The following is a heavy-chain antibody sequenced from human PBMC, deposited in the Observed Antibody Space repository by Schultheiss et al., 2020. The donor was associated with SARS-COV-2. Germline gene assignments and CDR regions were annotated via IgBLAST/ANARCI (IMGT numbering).Heavy chain of an antibody. CDR2: INHSGST. Sequence: SETLSLTCTVSGGSISSYYWSWIRQPPGKGLEWIGEINHSGSTNYNPSLKSRVTISVDTSKNQFSLKLSSVTAADTAVYYCARGSVKEDYWGQGTLVTVSS. V-gene: IGHV4-59*08. CDR1: GGSISSYY. J-gene: IGHJ4*02. CDR3: ARGSVKEDY. D-gene: IGHD4-23*01.